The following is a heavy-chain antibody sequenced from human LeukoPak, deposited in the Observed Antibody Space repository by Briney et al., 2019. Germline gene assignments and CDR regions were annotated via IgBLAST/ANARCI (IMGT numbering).Heavy chain of an antibody. CDR2: ISASGDTT. V-gene: IGHV3-23*01. Sequence: GGSLRLSCAASGFTFSVYAMSWVRQAPGKGLEWVSAISASGDTTYFGNSVKGRFTISRDNSKNTVYLQMKSLRADDTAIYYCAKGAFWSGYEKDYWGQGTLVTVSS. J-gene: IGHJ4*02. D-gene: IGHD3-3*01. CDR3: AKGAFWSGYEKDY. CDR1: GFTFSVYA.